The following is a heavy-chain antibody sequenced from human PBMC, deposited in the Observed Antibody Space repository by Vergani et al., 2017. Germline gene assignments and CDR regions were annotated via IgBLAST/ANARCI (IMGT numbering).Heavy chain of an antibody. D-gene: IGHD3-10*01. CDR3: ARGRDTMVRGLGYYYYYMDV. V-gene: IGHV3-21*01. CDR2: ISSSSSYI. CDR1: GFTFSSYS. J-gene: IGHJ6*03. Sequence: EVQLVESGGGLVKPGGSLRLSCAASGFTFSSYSMNWVRQAPGKGLEWVSSISSSSSYIYYADSVKGRFTLSRDNAKNSLYLQMNSLRAEDTAVYYCARGRDTMVRGLGYYYYYMDVWGKGTTVTVSS.